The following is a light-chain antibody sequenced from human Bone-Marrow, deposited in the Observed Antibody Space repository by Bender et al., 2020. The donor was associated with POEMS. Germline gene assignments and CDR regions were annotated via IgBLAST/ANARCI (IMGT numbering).Light chain of an antibody. Sequence: QSALTQPRSVSGSPGQSVTIFCTGTSGDVGSYHYVSWYQQHPGKAPNLIISDVSERPSGVPDRFSGSKSGNTASLTISGLQAEDGAHYYCSSYTAGSKVFGTGTKVTVV. CDR3: SSYTAGSKV. CDR1: SGDVGSYHY. V-gene: IGLV2-11*01. J-gene: IGLJ1*01. CDR2: DVS.